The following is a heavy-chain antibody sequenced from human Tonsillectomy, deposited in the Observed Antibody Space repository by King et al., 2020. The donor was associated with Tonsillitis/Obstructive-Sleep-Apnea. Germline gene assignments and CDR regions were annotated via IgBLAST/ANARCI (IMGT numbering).Heavy chain of an antibody. CDR3: ARVIPYCSSTSCSFDY. Sequence: VQLQQCGAGLLKPSESLSLTCAVYGGSFSGYFWSWIRQPPGKGLEWIGEINHSGGTNYNPSLKRRVTISEDTSKNQFSLKLSSVTAADTAVYYWARVIPYCSSTSCSFDYWGQGTLVTVSS. CDR2: INHSGGT. V-gene: IGHV4-34*01. J-gene: IGHJ4*02. CDR1: GGSFSGYF. D-gene: IGHD2-2*01.